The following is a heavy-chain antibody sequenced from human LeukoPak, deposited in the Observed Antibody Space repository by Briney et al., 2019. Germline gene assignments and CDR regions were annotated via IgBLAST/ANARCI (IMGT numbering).Heavy chain of an antibody. D-gene: IGHD6-13*01. CDR3: ARGEQQLVR. CDR1: GGSISCGDYY. CDR2: IFYSGNT. J-gene: IGHJ4*02. V-gene: IGHV4-30-4*01. Sequence: SQTLSLTCTVSGGSISCGDYYWSWIRQPPGRGLKWIGYIFYSGNTYYNPSLKSRVPISVDTSKNRFSLKLSSVTAADTAVYYCARGEQQLVRWGQGTLVTVSS.